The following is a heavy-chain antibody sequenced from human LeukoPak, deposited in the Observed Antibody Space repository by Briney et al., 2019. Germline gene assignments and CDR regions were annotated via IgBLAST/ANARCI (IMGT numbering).Heavy chain of an antibody. CDR1: GYTFTSYY. Sequence: ASVKVSCKASGYTFTSYYMHWVRQAPGQGLEWMGIINPSGSSTSYAQKFQGRVTMTRDTSTSTVYMELSSLRSEDTAVYYCARDPYDFWSGYSGVGYFDYWSQGTLVTVSS. CDR2: INPSGSST. D-gene: IGHD3-3*01. V-gene: IGHV1-46*01. CDR3: ARDPYDFWSGYSGVGYFDY. J-gene: IGHJ4*02.